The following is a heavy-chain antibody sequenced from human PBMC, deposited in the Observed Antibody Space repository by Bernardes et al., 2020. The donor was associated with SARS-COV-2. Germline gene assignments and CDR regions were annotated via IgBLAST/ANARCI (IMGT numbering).Heavy chain of an antibody. V-gene: IGHV1-18*04. CDR2: ISGYNGNT. J-gene: IGHJ4*02. CDR3: ARVEGFCSGGTCFCLFYFDH. Sequence: ASVKVSCKASGYTFTNYGIGWVRQAPGHGLEWLGWISGYNGNTNYARHLQDRVSMTIDISTNTAFMELRRLRSDDTAVYYCARVEGFCSGGTCFCLFYFDHWCQGTLVPVFS. CDR1: GYTFTNYG. D-gene: IGHD2-15*01.